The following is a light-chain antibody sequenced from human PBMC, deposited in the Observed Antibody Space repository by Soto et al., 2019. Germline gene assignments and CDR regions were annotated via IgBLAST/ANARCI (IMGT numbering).Light chain of an antibody. CDR2: GAS. Sequence: EIQMTQSPSTLSASVRDRVTITCRASQGIGSYLAWYQQKPGKAPKLLISGASTRATGIPARFSGSGSGTEFTLTISSLQSEDFAVYYCQQYNNWPPITFGQGTRLEIK. J-gene: IGKJ5*01. V-gene: IGKV1-9*01. CDR3: QQYNNWPPIT. CDR1: QGIGSY.